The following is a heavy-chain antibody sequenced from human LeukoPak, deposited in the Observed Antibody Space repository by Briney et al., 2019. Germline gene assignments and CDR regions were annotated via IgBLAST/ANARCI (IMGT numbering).Heavy chain of an antibody. D-gene: IGHD3-10*01. V-gene: IGHV3-23*01. CDR2: ISGSGGST. CDR3: AKVYGSGSYSFDY. J-gene: IGHJ4*02. CDR1: GFTLSSYA. Sequence: GSLRLSCAASGFTLSSYAMRWVRQAPGKGLEWVSAISGSGGSTYYADSVKGRFTISRDNSKNTLYLQMNSLRAEDTAVYYCAKVYGSGSYSFDYWGQGTLVTVSS.